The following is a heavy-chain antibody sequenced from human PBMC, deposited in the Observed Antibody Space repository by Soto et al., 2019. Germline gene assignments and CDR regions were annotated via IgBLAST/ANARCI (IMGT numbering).Heavy chain of an antibody. Sequence: HVQLVQSGTEVKKPGASVRVSCMVSGYPFTTYYIHWVRQAPGQGLEWMGRIDPRSGGTVYEQKFQGRVTMTRDTSISTVYMDLSGLTSDDTALYCCATDDYGIFPYWGQGSLVTVSS. J-gene: IGHJ4*02. CDR3: ATDDYGIFPY. D-gene: IGHD3-10*01. V-gene: IGHV1-2*06. CDR2: IDPRSGGT. CDR1: GYPFTTYY.